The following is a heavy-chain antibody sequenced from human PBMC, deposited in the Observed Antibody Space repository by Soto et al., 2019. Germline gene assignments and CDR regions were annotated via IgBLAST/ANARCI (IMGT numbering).Heavy chain of an antibody. V-gene: IGHV3-30*18. D-gene: IGHD5-18*01. J-gene: IGHJ6*02. CDR1: GFTFSSYG. CDR2: VSYDGSNK. Sequence: GSLRLSCAASGFTFSSYGMHWVRQAPGKGLEWVAVVSYDGSNKYYADSVQGRFTISRDNSENTLYLQMNSLRAEDTAVYYCAKGAAMDYYYAMDVWGQGTTVTVSS. CDR3: AKGAAMDYYYAMDV.